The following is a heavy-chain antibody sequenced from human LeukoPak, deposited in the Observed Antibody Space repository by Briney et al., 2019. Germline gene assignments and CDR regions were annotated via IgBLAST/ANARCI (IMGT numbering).Heavy chain of an antibody. J-gene: IGHJ4*02. CDR3: ASCDYVWGCYRFDY. CDR1: GGTFSSYA. D-gene: IGHD3-16*02. V-gene: IGHV1-69*06. Sequence: ASVKVSCKASGGTFSSYAISWVRQAPGQGLEWMGGIIPIFGTANYAQKFQGRVTITADKSTSTAYMELSSLRSEDTAVYYCASCDYVWGCYRFDYWGQGTLVTVSS. CDR2: IIPIFGTA.